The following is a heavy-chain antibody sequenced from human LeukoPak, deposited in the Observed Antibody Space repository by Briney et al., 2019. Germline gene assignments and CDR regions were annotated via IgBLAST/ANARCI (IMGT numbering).Heavy chain of an antibody. V-gene: IGHV3-53*01. Sequence: GGSLRLSCAASGFTVSSNYMNWVRQAPGKGLEWVSVIYSGGSTYYADSVKGRFTISRDNSKNTLYLQMSSLRAEDTAVYYCARGPLYGDSGYWGQGTLVTVSS. D-gene: IGHD3-3*01. J-gene: IGHJ4*02. CDR3: ARGPLYGDSGY. CDR2: IYSGGST. CDR1: GFTVSSNY.